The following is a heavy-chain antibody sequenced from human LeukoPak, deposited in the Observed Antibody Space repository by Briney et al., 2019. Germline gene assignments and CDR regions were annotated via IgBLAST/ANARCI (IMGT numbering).Heavy chain of an antibody. V-gene: IGHV4-34*08. CDR1: GFTFSSHA. J-gene: IGHJ4*02. D-gene: IGHD3-3*01. CDR3: XXXXGLYYDFWSGYVF. CDR2: INHSGST. Sequence: GSLRLSCTPSGFTFSSHAMSWVRQAPGKGLEWIGEINHSGSTNYNPSLKSRVTISVDTSKNQFSLKLSSVTAADTAVYYCXXXXGLYYDFWSGYVFWGQGTLVTVSS.